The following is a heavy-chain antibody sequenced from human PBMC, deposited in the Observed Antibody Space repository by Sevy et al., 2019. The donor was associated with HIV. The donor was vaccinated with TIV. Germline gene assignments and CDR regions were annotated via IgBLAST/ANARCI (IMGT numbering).Heavy chain of an antibody. Sequence: GGSLRLSCTASAFTFSSFGIHWVRQAPGKGLEWVALMWYDGNNKYYADSVKGRFTISRDSSKNTVYLQMNNLRAEDTAVYYCARGPSLIVAGAAGYLDYWGQGTLVTVSS. CDR3: ARGPSLIVAGAAGYLDY. V-gene: IGHV3-33*08. CDR1: AFTFSSFG. CDR2: MWYDGNNK. D-gene: IGHD2-21*01. J-gene: IGHJ4*02.